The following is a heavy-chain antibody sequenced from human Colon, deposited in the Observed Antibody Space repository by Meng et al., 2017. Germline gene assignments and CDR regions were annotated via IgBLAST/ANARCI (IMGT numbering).Heavy chain of an antibody. CDR1: GFTFSNCG. Sequence: GESLKISCAASGFTFSNCGMHWVRQVPGTGLEWVAIIWYDGSNKYYVDSVNGRFTISRDNSKNTLYLQMDSLRAEDTAVYYCARDMVGTAGAFDMWGQGTMVTVSS. J-gene: IGHJ3*02. CDR3: ARDMVGTAGAFDM. V-gene: IGHV3-33*01. D-gene: IGHD2-15*01. CDR2: IWYDGSNK.